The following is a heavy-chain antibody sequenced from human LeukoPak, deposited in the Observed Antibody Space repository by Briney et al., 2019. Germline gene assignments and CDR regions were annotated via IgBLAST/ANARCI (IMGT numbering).Heavy chain of an antibody. CDR2: INHSGST. CDR1: GGSFSGYY. V-gene: IGHV4-34*01. D-gene: IGHD6-19*01. CDR3: AREKGSGATDY. Sequence: SETLSLTCAVYGGSFSGYYWSWIRQPPGKGLEWIGEINHSGSTNYNPSLKSRITISVDTSKDQFSLQLNSVTPEDSAVYYCAREKGSGATDYWGQGTLVTVSS. J-gene: IGHJ4*02.